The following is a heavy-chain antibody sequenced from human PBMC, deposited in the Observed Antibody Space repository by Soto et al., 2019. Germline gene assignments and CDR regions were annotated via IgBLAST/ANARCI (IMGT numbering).Heavy chain of an antibody. Sequence: QVQLVQSGAEVRKPGSSVKVSCKAPGYIFVNYGIAWTRQATGQGLEWMGWISPYSGNTHYASKVQGRLTMTTDTSTSTAYRYLGTLTSDDTAVYYCAMVDKYVTPTPPDVSGQVTTVTVSS. J-gene: IGHJ6*01. CDR3: AMVDKYVTPTPPDV. CDR2: ISPYSGNT. CDR1: GYIFVNYG. D-gene: IGHD5-12*01. V-gene: IGHV1-18*01.